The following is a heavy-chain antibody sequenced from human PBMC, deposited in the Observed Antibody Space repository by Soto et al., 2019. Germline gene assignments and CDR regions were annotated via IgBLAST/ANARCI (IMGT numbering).Heavy chain of an antibody. Sequence: GGALRLSCAASGFTFSGSAIHWVRQASGKGLEWVGRIRSKANSYATAYAASVKGRFTISRDDSKNTAYLQMNSLKTEDTAVYYCTRLDRLGGRDAFDIWGQGTMVTVSS. CDR2: IRSKANSYAT. CDR1: GFTFSGSA. CDR3: TRLDRLGGRDAFDI. J-gene: IGHJ3*02. V-gene: IGHV3-73*01. D-gene: IGHD2-15*01.